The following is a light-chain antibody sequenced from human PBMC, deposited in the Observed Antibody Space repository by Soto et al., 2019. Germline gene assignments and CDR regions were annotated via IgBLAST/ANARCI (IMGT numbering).Light chain of an antibody. CDR1: RSNIGAGYD. CDR2: GDN. J-gene: IGLJ2*01. CDR3: QSSDSSLSGWV. V-gene: IGLV1-40*01. Sequence: QSVLTQPPSVSGAPGQRLTISCTGSRSNIGAGYDVHWYQHLPGAAPKLLIYGDNNRPSVVPDRFSGSKSGTSASLAITGVQAEDEADYYCQSSDSSLSGWVFGGGTKLTVL.